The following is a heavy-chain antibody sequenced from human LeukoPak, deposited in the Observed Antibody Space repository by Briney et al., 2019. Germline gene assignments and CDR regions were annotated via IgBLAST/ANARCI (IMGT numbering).Heavy chain of an antibody. Sequence: GASVTVSCKASGYTFTGYYMHWVRQAPGQGLEWMGWINPNSGGRNYAQKFQGRVTMTRDTSISTAYMELSGLRSDDTAVYYCASGREYCSGGSCYSSDDDFDIWGQGTMVTVSS. J-gene: IGHJ3*02. CDR2: INPNSGGR. CDR1: GYTFTGYY. CDR3: ASGREYCSGGSCYSSDDDFDI. D-gene: IGHD2-15*01. V-gene: IGHV1-2*02.